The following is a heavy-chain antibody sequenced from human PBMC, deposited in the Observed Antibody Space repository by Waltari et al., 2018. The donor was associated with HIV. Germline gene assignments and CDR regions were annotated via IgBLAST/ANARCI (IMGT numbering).Heavy chain of an antibody. CDR3: ARVSTVVTPYFDL. J-gene: IGHJ2*01. CDR1: GGSNSSGSYY. CDR2: IYTSGST. D-gene: IGHD4-17*01. V-gene: IGHV4-61*02. Sequence: QVQLQESGPGLVKPSQTLSLTCQVSGGSNSSGSYYWSWIRQPAGQGLEGIGRIYTSGSTNYHPSLKSRVTISVDTSKNQFSLKLSSVTAADTAVYYCARVSTVVTPYFDLWGRGTLVTVSS.